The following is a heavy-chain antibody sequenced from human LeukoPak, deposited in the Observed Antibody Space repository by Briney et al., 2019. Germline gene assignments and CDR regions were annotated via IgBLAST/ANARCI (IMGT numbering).Heavy chain of an antibody. J-gene: IGHJ3*02. V-gene: IGHV4-59*08. Sequence: SETLSLTCTVSGGSISGDHWNWIRQPPGKGLEWIGNIYYSGNTNYDPSLKSRVTISVDTSKNQFSLKLSSVTAADTAVYYCARRNDFDIWGQGTMVTVSS. CDR3: ARRNDFDI. CDR1: GGSISGDH. CDR2: IYYSGNT.